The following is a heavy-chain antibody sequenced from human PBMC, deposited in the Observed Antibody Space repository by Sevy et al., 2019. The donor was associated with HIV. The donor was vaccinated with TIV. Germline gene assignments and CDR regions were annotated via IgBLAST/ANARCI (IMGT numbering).Heavy chain of an antibody. V-gene: IGHV1-3*04. CDR1: GYTFRTST. CDR2: INTGNGNT. CDR3: ATDRIGKSFDN. J-gene: IGHJ4*02. D-gene: IGHD1-1*01. Sequence: ASVKVSCKAPGYTFRTSTIHWVRQAPGQRLEWMGWINTGNGNTRYSQRFKGRFTITRDTSATTAYMELSSLRSEDTAVFYCATDRIGKSFDNWGQGTLVTVSS.